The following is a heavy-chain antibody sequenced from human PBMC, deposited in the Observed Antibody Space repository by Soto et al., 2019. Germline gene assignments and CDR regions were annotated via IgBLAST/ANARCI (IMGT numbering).Heavy chain of an antibody. CDR2: IWHDGGDK. V-gene: IGHV3-33*01. J-gene: IGHJ6*02. CDR1: GLIFSKYG. D-gene: IGHD1-1*01. Sequence: QVQLVESGGGVVQPGTSLRLSCAASGLIFSKYGMHWVRQAPGKGLEWVAIIWHDGGDKYYADSVRGRFTISRDNSKKTLYLQLNGLRAEDTAVYYCASWLEPSSDYGLDVWGRGTTVTVSS. CDR3: ASWLEPSSDYGLDV.